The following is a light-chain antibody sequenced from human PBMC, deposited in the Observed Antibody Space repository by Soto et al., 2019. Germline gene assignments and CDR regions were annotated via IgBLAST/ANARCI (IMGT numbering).Light chain of an antibody. J-gene: IGLJ1*01. Sequence: QSVLTQPASVSGSPGQSVTISCTGTSSDVGGYNYVSWYQHHPGKAPKLMIYEVSNRPSGVSNRFSGSKPGNTASLTISGLQAEDEADYYCSSYTSISTYVFGTGTKLTVL. V-gene: IGLV2-14*01. CDR3: SSYTSISTYV. CDR1: SSDVGGYNY. CDR2: EVS.